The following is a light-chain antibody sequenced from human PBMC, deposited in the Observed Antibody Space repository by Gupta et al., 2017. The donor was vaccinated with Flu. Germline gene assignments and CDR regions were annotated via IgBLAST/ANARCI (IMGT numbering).Light chain of an antibody. V-gene: IGKV1-39*01. J-gene: IGKJ5*01. CDR2: GES. Sequence: DIEMTQSPSSLSASVGDRVTIPCRASQNVSNYLNWYHQKAGEAPRILIHGESRLQSGVPSRFSGSGTGTEFTLTISKLQPEDFATYYCQQSVSTSLTFGQGTRMEIK. CDR3: QQSVSTSLT. CDR1: QNVSNY.